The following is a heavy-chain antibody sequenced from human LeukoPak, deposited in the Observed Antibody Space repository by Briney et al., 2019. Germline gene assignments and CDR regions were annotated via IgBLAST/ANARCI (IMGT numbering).Heavy chain of an antibody. Sequence: ASVKVSCKAFGYTFTSNYMHWVRQAPGQGPEWMGVISPSGGSTTYAQKFQGRVTLTRDMSTSTDYLELSSLRSEDTAVYYCARGLFYYNGWYFDLWGRGTLVTVSS. CDR1: GYTFTSNY. CDR3: ARGLFYYNGWYFDL. CDR2: ISPSGGST. J-gene: IGHJ2*01. D-gene: IGHD3-10*01. V-gene: IGHV1-46*01.